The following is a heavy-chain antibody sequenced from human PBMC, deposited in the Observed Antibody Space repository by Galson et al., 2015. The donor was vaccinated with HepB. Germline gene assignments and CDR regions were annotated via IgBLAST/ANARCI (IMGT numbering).Heavy chain of an antibody. V-gene: IGHV4-31*03. CDR3: ARVVRQQRDYYYYMDV. Sequence: TLSLTCTVSGGSISSGGSYWSWIRQHPGKGLEWIGYISDSGNTFYNMSLKSRLSMSLDTSKNQFSLKLTSVTVADTAVYYCARVVRQQRDYYYYMDVWGKGTTVTGSS. J-gene: IGHJ6*03. D-gene: IGHD6-13*01. CDR1: GGSISSGGSY. CDR2: ISDSGNT.